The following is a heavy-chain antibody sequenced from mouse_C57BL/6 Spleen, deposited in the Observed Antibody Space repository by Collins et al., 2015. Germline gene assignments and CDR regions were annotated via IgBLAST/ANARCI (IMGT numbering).Heavy chain of an antibody. Sequence: DPETGGSAYNQKFTGKAMLTADKSSSTAYMDLRSLTSEDSAVYYCTRLEVFYYGSSPYYFDYWGQGTTLTVST. D-gene: IGHD1-1*01. J-gene: IGHJ2*01. V-gene: IGHV1-15*01. CDR3: TRLEVFYYGSSPYYFDY. CDR2: DPETGGS.